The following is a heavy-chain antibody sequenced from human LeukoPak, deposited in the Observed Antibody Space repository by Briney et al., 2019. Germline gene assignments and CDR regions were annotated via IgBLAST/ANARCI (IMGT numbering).Heavy chain of an antibody. CDR2: IYTSGST. D-gene: IGHD3-22*01. Sequence: PSETLSLTCTVSGGSISSYYWSWIRQPAGKGLEWIGRIYTSGSTNYNPSLKSRVTMSVDTSKNQFSLKLSSVTAADTAVYYCARTDYDSSGYLHFDYWGQGTLVTVSS. CDR1: GGSISSYY. CDR3: ARTDYDSSGYLHFDY. J-gene: IGHJ4*02. V-gene: IGHV4-4*07.